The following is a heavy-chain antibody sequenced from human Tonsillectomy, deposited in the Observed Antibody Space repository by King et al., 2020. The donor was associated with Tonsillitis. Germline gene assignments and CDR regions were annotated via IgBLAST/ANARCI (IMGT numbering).Heavy chain of an antibody. J-gene: IGHJ4*02. CDR3: ARGGFDWLLSPYLDY. CDR2: ISSSGSTI. CDR1: GFTFSSYE. Sequence: QLVQSGGGLVQPGGSLRLSCAASGFTFSSYEMNWVRQAPGKGLEWVSYISSSGSTIYYADSVKGRFTISRDNAKNSLYLQMNSLRAEDTAVYYCARGGFDWLLSPYLDYWGQGTLVTVSS. D-gene: IGHD3-9*01. V-gene: IGHV3-48*03.